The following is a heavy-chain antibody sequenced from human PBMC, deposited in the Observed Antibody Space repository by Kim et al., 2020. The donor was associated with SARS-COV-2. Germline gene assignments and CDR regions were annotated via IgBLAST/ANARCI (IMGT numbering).Heavy chain of an antibody. J-gene: IGHJ4*02. CDR2: IYYSGST. V-gene: IGHV4-59*01. Sequence: SETLSLTCTVSGGSISSYYWSWIRQPPGKGLEWIGYIYYSGSTNYNPSLKSRVTISVDTSKNQFSLKLSSVTAADTAVYYCARGANVRWLQLRRSYYFDYWGQGTLVTVSS. D-gene: IGHD5-12*01. CDR1: GGSISSYY. CDR3: ARGANVRWLQLRRSYYFDY.